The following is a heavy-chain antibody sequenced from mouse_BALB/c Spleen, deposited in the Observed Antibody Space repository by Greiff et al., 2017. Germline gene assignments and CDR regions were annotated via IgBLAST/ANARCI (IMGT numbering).Heavy chain of an antibody. J-gene: IGHJ4*01. D-gene: IGHD1-1*01. CDR3: ARRDYYGSRGAMDY. Sequence: EVQVVESGPELVKPGASVKISCKASGYTFTDYNMHWVKQSHGKSLEWIGYIYPYNGGTSYNQKFKGKATLTVDKSSSTAFMHLNSLTSEDSAVYYCARRDYYGSRGAMDYWGQGTSVTVSS. CDR2: IYPYNGGT. CDR1: GYTFTDYN. V-gene: IGHV1S135*01.